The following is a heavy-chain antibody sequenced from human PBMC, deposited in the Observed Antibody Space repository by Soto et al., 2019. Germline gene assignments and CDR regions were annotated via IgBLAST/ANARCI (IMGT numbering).Heavy chain of an antibody. J-gene: IGHJ6*02. CDR3: AKDRAFNSFYGMDV. D-gene: IGHD2-21*01. CDR2: VNTNGRST. Sequence: GGSLRLSCIASGLSFGNYAMNWFRQVPGRGLEWVAGVNTNGRSTYYADSVRGRFTISRDNSKITVYLQMNSLRAEDTAVYYCAKDRAFNSFYGMDVWGQGTTVTVS. CDR1: GLSFGNYA. V-gene: IGHV3-23*01.